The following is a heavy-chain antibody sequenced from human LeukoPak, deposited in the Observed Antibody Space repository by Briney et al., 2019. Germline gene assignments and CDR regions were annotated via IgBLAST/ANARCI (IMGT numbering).Heavy chain of an antibody. Sequence: SETLSLTCTVSGGSISSYYWSWIRQPPGKGLEWIGYIYYSGSTNYNPSLKSRVTISVDTSKNQFSLKLSSVTAADTAVYYCARTYYGSGSYLNYYYYYMDVWGKGTTVTISS. CDR2: IYYSGST. CDR3: ARTYYGSGSYLNYYYYYMDV. V-gene: IGHV4-59*01. J-gene: IGHJ6*03. D-gene: IGHD3-10*01. CDR1: GGSISSYY.